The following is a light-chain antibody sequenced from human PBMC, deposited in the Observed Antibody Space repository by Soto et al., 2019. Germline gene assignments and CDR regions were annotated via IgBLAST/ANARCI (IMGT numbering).Light chain of an antibody. CDR1: ESVSRF. CDR2: DAS. CDR3: QQRSDWPRT. V-gene: IGKV3-11*01. Sequence: EIVLTQSPATLSLSPGERATLSCRASESVSRFLAWYQQKPSQAPRLLIFDASDRATGISARFSGSGSGTDFTLTISSLEPEDFAVYYCQQRSDWPRTFGQGTKVESK. J-gene: IGKJ1*01.